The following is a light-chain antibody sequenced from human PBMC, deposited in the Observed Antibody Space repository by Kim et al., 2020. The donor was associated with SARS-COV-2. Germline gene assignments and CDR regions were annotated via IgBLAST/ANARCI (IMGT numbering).Light chain of an antibody. Sequence: PGESAPLSCRASQSVSGNFLAWYQQKPGQAPRLLIYDASSRATGIPDRFSGSGSGTDFTLAISRLESEDFAVYYCQQYGHSPQCTFGGGTKVDIK. CDR3: QQYGHSPQCT. CDR1: QSVSGNF. CDR2: DAS. V-gene: IGKV3-20*01. J-gene: IGKJ4*01.